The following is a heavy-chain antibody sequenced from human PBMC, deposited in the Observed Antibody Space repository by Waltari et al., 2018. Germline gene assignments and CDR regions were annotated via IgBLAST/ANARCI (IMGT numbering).Heavy chain of an antibody. V-gene: IGHV4-30-4*08. Sequence: ELQESGPGLVRPSQTLSLTCTVSGGSTSGDDNYWNWIRQTPGKGLEWIGYISYRGTTSHNPALQGRVTISADTSKNQFFMTLTSVTATDTAIYYCSREEQTFDFYGMDVWGPGTTVTVSS. J-gene: IGHJ6*02. CDR3: SREEQTFDFYGMDV. D-gene: IGHD1-26*01. CDR2: ISYRGTT. CDR1: GGSTSGDDNY.